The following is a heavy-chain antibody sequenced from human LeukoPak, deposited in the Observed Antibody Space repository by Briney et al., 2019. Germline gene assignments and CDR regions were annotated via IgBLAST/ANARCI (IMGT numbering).Heavy chain of an antibody. V-gene: IGHV3-7*01. J-gene: IGHJ4*02. CDR1: GFTFSTYW. CDR2: IKGDGSEK. CDR3: ARDRAHFDY. Sequence: GGSLRLSCAASGFTFSTYWMSWVRQAPGKGLEWVAHIKGDGSEKNYVDSVKGRFTISRDNAKNSLYLQMNSLRAEDTAVYYCARDRAHFDYWGQGILVTVSS.